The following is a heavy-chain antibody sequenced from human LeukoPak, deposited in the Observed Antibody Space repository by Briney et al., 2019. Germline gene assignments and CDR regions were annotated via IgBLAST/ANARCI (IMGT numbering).Heavy chain of an antibody. Sequence: GGSLRLSCAASGFTFNSYSMHWVRQAPGKGLEWVAVISYDGNKKYYADSVKGRFTISRDNSKNTLYLQMNSLRPEDTSIYYCAARVPATTGSRFGLQYWGQGTLVTVSS. CDR1: GFTFNSYS. V-gene: IGHV3-30-3*01. J-gene: IGHJ1*01. CDR3: AARVPATTGSRFGLQY. D-gene: IGHD2-2*01. CDR2: ISYDGNKK.